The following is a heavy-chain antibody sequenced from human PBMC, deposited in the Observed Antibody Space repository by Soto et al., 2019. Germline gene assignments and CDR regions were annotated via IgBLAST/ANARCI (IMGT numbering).Heavy chain of an antibody. CDR3: AKGGWLDV. Sequence: EVQLLESGGGLVQPGGSLRLACDASGFSFSTYEMTWARQAPGKGLEWVAFINPSSGTTHYADSVKGRFTISRDNSKDTLYLQLTSLRVEAPAVYYCAKGGWLDVWGQGTTVTVSS. V-gene: IGHV3-23*01. J-gene: IGHJ6*02. D-gene: IGHD2-15*01. CDR2: INPSSGTT. CDR1: GFSFSTYE.